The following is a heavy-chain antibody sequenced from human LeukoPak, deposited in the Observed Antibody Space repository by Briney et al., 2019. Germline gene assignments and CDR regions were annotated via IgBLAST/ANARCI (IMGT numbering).Heavy chain of an antibody. Sequence: GGSLRLSCAASGFTFSSYWMHWVRQAPGKGLVWVSRINNDGSSTSYADSVKGRFTISRDNAKNTLYLQMNSLRAEDTAVYYCASTPSDYPTDHWGQGYLVTVSS. J-gene: IGHJ4*02. V-gene: IGHV3-74*01. CDR2: INNDGSST. CDR3: ASTPSDYPTDH. CDR1: GFTFSSYW. D-gene: IGHD4-17*01.